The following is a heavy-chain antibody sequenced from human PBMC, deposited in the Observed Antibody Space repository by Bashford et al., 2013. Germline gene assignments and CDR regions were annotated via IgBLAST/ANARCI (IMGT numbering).Heavy chain of an antibody. D-gene: IGHD1-26*01. V-gene: IGHV1-2*02. CDR2: INPNPNSGAT. CDR3: ARDGPVVGVWNAFDV. Sequence: ASVKVSCKASGYTFTGYYMHWVRQAPGQGLEWMGWINPNPNSGATKYAEMFQGRVTMTRDTSISTAYMELSSLRSDDTAVYFCARDGPVVGVWNAFDVWGQGTTVTVSS. J-gene: IGHJ3*01. CDR1: GYTFTGYY.